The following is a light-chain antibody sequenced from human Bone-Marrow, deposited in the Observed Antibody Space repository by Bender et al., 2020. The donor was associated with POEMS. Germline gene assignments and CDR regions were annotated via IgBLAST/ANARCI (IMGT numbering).Light chain of an antibody. J-gene: IGLJ3*02. V-gene: IGLV2-14*03. CDR3: SSYAGSINWV. CDR2: DVT. CDR1: TSDVAGYNY. Sequence: QSVLTQPASVSGSPGQSITITCTGTTSDVAGYNYVSWYQQHPGRAPKLLIYDVTSRPSGISNRFSGSKSAYTASLTISGLQAEDEADYYCSSYAGSINWVFGGGSK.